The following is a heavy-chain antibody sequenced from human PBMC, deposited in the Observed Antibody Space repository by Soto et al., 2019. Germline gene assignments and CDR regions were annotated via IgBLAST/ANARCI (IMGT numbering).Heavy chain of an antibody. D-gene: IGHD5-12*01. V-gene: IGHV4-31*03. Sequence: SETLSLTCTVSGGSISSGGYYWSWIRQHPGKGLEWIGYIYYSGSTYYNPSLKSRVTISVDTSKNQFSLKLSSVTAADTAVYYCARVSMAGEWLRGYYFDYWGQGTLVTVSS. CDR1: GGSISSGGYY. J-gene: IGHJ4*02. CDR3: ARVSMAGEWLRGYYFDY. CDR2: IYYSGST.